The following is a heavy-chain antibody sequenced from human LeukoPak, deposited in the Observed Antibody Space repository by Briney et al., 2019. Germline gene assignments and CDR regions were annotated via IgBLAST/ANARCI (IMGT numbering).Heavy chain of an antibody. D-gene: IGHD7-27*01. Sequence: PGGSLRLSCAASGFTFRVYAMHWVRQTPGKGLEWVAVIWSDENNKHYADSVKGRFTMSRDNAKSSLFLQMNSLRDEDTAVYYCARDRPNWGIDCWGQGTLVTVSS. CDR3: ARDRPNWGIDC. CDR2: IWSDENNK. J-gene: IGHJ4*02. CDR1: GFTFRVYA. V-gene: IGHV3-33*01.